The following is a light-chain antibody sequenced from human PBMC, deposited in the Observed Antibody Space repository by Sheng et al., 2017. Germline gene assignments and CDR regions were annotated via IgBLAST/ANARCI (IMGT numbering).Light chain of an antibody. Sequence: DIVMTQSPDSLAVSLGERATINCKSSQSILHTSNNKNYLSWYQQKAGQPPKLLIYWASTRESGVPDRFSGSGSGTDFTLTISSLQAEDVAVYYCQQYEKQLLRRFGQGTKVEIK. CDR2: WAS. CDR1: QSILHTSNNKNY. V-gene: IGKV4-1*01. J-gene: IGKJ1*01. CDR3: QQYEKQLLRR.